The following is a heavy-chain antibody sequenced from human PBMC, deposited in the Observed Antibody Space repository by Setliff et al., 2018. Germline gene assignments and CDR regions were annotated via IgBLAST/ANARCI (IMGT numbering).Heavy chain of an antibody. J-gene: IGHJ6*03. V-gene: IGHV3-74*01. CDR3: AALDWGENFYNVDV. CDR1: GFTFRKYW. D-gene: IGHD7-27*01. CDR2: INGDATIT. Sequence: GSLRLSCGASGFTFRKYWMYWVRQAPGKGLGWVSRINGDATITNYADSVKGRFTISRDNARNALYLQMNSLRGEDTGVYFCAALDWGENFYNVDVWGKGTTVTVSS.